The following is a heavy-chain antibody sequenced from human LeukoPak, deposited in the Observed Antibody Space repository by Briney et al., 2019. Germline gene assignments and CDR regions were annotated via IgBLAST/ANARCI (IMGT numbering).Heavy chain of an antibody. CDR3: ARDLYYDSSGYYGDAFDI. D-gene: IGHD3-22*01. CDR1: GFTFSSYA. CDR2: ISGSGGGT. V-gene: IGHV3-23*01. J-gene: IGHJ3*02. Sequence: PGGSLRLSCAASGFTFSSYAMSWVRQAPEKGLEWVSTISGSGGGTYYADSVKGRFTISRDDSKNTLYLQMNSLRVEDTAVYYCARDLYYDSSGYYGDAFDIWGQGTMVTVSS.